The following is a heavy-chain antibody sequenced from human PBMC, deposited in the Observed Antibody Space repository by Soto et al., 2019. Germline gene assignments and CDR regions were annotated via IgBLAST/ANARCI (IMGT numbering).Heavy chain of an antibody. CDR3: ARGLAAGDY. V-gene: IGHV1-46*01. CDR1: GYTFTNYY. Sequence: QVQLVQSGAEVKNPGASVKVSWKASGYTFTNYYIHWVRQAPGQGLEWMAIINPSGGSTNYAQKFQGRVTLARDTFTNTVYMELSSLRSEDTAIYYCARGLAAGDYWGQGTLVTVSS. D-gene: IGHD6-13*01. CDR2: INPSGGST. J-gene: IGHJ4*02.